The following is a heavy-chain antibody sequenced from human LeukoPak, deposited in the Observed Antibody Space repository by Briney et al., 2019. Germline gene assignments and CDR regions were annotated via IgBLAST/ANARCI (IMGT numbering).Heavy chain of an antibody. CDR3: ARDTQYYDFWSGYLTV. V-gene: IGHV4-34*01. CDR1: GGSFSGYY. D-gene: IGHD3-3*01. J-gene: IGHJ4*02. CDR2: INHSGST. Sequence: SETLSLTCAVYGGSFSGYYWSWIRQPPGKGLEWIGEINHSGSTNYNPSLKSRVTISVDTSKNQFSLKLSSVTAADTAVYYCARDTQYYDFWSGYLTVWGQGTLVTVSS.